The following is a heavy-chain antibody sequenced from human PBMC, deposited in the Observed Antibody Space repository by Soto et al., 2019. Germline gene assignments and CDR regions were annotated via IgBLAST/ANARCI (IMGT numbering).Heavy chain of an antibody. D-gene: IGHD1-26*01. V-gene: IGHV4-39*01. CDR3: ARHLEYSGYFDD. CDR1: GGSISSSSYY. J-gene: IGHJ4*02. CDR2: IYYSGGT. Sequence: SETLSLTCTVSGGSISSSSYYWGWIRQPPGKGLECIGSIYYSGGTYYNPSLKSRVTISVDASKNQFSLKLSSVTAADTAIYYCARHLEYSGYFDDWGQGTLVTVSS.